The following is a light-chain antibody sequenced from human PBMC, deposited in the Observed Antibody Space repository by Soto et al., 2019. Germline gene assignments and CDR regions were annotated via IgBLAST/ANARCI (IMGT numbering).Light chain of an antibody. CDR2: DAS. CDR3: QQYNSYWT. J-gene: IGKJ1*01. Sequence: DIQMTQSPSTLSASVGDRVTITCRASQNIGGWLAWYQQKPGKAPKFLIFDASSLGSGVPSRFSGSGSETEFTLTISSLQPDDFATYYSQQYNSYWTFGQGTKVDIK. CDR1: QNIGGW. V-gene: IGKV1-5*01.